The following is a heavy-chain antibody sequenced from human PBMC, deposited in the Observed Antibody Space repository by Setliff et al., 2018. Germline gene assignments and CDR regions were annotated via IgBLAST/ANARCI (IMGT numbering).Heavy chain of an antibody. J-gene: IGHJ4*02. D-gene: IGHD1-7*01. CDR1: GFSFSNYW. CDR3: AREGHNWNYVLPYFDY. CDR2: INQDGSEK. V-gene: IGHV3-7*01. Sequence: GGSLRLSCAASGFSFSNYWMSWVRQAPGKGLEWVANINQDGSEKYFVGSVKGRFTISRDNAKNSLYLQMNSLRAEDTAVYYCAREGHNWNYVLPYFDYWSQGTQVTVSS.